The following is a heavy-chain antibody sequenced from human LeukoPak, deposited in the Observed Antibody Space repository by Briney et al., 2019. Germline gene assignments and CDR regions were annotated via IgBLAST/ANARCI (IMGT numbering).Heavy chain of an antibody. J-gene: IGHJ4*02. CDR2: IRFDGSNK. V-gene: IGHV3-30*02. D-gene: IGHD1-26*01. CDR3: AKDQIVGAPAPSFDF. Sequence: GGSLRLSCAASVFTFSSYGMHWVRQAPGKGLEWVAFIRFDGSNKYYPDSVKGRFTISRDNSKNTLYLQMNSLRAEDTAIYYCAKDQIVGAPAPSFDFWGQGTLVTVSS. CDR1: VFTFSSYG.